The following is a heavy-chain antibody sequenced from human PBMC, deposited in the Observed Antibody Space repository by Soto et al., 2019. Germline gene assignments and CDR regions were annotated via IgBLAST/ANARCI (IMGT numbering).Heavy chain of an antibody. CDR3: ARRVVVPAAPYSSSPNYFDY. J-gene: IGHJ4*02. V-gene: IGHV5-51*01. CDR1: GYSFTSYW. CDR2: IYPGDSDT. D-gene: IGHD2-2*01. Sequence: PGESLKISCKGSGYSFTSYWVGWVRQMPGKGLEWMGIIYPGDSDTRYSPSFQGQVTISADKSISTAYLQWSSLKASDTAMYYCARRVVVPAAPYSSSPNYFDYWGQGTLVTVSS.